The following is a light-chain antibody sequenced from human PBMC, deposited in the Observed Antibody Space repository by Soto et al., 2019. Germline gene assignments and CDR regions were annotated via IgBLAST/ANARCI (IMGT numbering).Light chain of an antibody. Sequence: QSVLTQPASVSGSPGQSITISCTGTSSDVGGYNYVSWYQQHPGKAPKLMIYEVSNRPSGVSNRFSGSKSGNTASLTISGLQAEDEADYYCSSYTTNSTPIWVFGGGTKLTVL. CDR2: EVS. CDR3: SSYTTNSTPIWV. J-gene: IGLJ3*02. CDR1: SSDVGGYNY. V-gene: IGLV2-14*01.